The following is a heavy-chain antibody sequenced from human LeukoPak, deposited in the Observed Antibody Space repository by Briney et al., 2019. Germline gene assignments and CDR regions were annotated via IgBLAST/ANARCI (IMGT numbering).Heavy chain of an antibody. J-gene: IGHJ4*02. V-gene: IGHV3-23*01. Sequence: GGSLRLSCAASGFSFSNYGMNRVRQAPGKGLEWVSGITGNGATTYYADSVKGRFTISRDNSRNTVYLQMNSLRAEDTAVYYCANDLGWIQLNLGRGQGTLVTVSS. CDR2: ITGNGATT. D-gene: IGHD5-18*01. CDR1: GFSFSNYG. CDR3: ANDLGWIQLNLG.